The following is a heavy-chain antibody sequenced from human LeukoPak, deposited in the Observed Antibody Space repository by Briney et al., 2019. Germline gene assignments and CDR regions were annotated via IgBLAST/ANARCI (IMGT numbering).Heavy chain of an antibody. CDR1: GYTFDIYA. D-gene: IGHD2-2*01. CDR3: ARGVWSSHNKEYFLDY. J-gene: IGHJ4*02. CDR2: INAGNGKT. Sequence: ASVKVSCKTSGYTFDIYAMNWVRQAPGQRPEWMGWINAGNGKTKYSQSFQGRVTITRDTSASTAYMELSSPRSEDTAVYYCARGVWSSHNKEYFLDYWGQGTLVTVSS. V-gene: IGHV1-3*01.